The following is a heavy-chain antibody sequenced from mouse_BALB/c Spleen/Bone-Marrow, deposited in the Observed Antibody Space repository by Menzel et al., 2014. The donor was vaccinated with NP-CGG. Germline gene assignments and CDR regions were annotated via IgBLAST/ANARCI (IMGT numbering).Heavy chain of an antibody. V-gene: IGHV5-17*02. Sequence: EVQLVESGGGLVQPGGSRKLSCAASGFTFSSFGMHWVRQAPERGLEWVAYISSGTSTIYYADTVKGRFTISRDNPKNTLFLKMTSLRSEDTAIYYCARDDGYYIRNAMDYWGQETSVTVSS. CDR2: ISSGTSTI. CDR1: GFTFSSFG. J-gene: IGHJ4*01. D-gene: IGHD2-3*01. CDR3: ARDDGYYIRNAMDY.